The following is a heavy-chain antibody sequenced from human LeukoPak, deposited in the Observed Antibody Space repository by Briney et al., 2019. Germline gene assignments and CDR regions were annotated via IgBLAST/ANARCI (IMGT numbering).Heavy chain of an antibody. CDR1: GGSISSGDYY. Sequence: ASQTLSLTCTVSGGSISSGDYYWSWIRQPPGKGLEWIGYIYYSGSTYYNPSLKSRVTISVDTSKNQFSLKLSSVTAADTAVYYCARIRVVVPAADYYYMDVWGKGTTVTVSS. CDR2: IYYSGST. CDR3: ARIRVVVPAADYYYMDV. D-gene: IGHD2-2*01. J-gene: IGHJ6*03. V-gene: IGHV4-30-4*08.